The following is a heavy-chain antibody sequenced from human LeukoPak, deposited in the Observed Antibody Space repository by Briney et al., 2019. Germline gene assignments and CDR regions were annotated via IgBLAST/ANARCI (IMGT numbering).Heavy chain of an antibody. CDR2: MNPNSGNT. Sequence: ASVKVSCKASGYTFTGYYMHWVRQAPGQGLEWMGWMNPNSGNTGYAQKFQGRVTMTRNTSISTAYMELSSLRSEDTAVYYCARAIDSSSWYWNYYYYYMDVWGKGTTVTISS. CDR1: GYTFTGYY. CDR3: ARAIDSSSWYWNYYYYYMDV. V-gene: IGHV1-8*02. J-gene: IGHJ6*03. D-gene: IGHD6-13*01.